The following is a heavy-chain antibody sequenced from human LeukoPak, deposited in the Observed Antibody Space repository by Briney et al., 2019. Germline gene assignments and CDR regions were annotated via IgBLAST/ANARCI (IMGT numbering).Heavy chain of an antibody. D-gene: IGHD2-21*01. CDR2: INHSGST. CDR1: GGSFSGYY. J-gene: IGHJ4*02. Sequence: SETLSLTCAVYGGSFSGYYWSWIRQPPGKGLEWIGEINHSGSTNYNPSLKSRVTISVDTSKNQFSLKLTSVTAADTAVYYCVRLLAGCPGGNCRAHFDYWGQGILVTISS. V-gene: IGHV4-34*01. CDR3: VRLLAGCPGGNCRAHFDY.